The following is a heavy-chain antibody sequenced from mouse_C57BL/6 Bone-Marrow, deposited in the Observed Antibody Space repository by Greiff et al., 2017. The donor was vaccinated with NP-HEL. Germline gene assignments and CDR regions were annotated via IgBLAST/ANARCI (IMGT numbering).Heavy chain of an antibody. CDR1: GFTFSDYY. CDR2: ISNGGGST. V-gene: IGHV5-12*01. CDR3: ARGIYDGYYWFAY. D-gene: IGHD2-3*01. J-gene: IGHJ3*01. Sequence: EVKLVESGGGLVQPGGSLKLSCAASGFTFSDYYMYWVRQTPEKRLEWVAYISNGGGSTYYPDTVKGRFTISRDNAKNTLYLQMSRLKSEDTAMYYCARGIYDGYYWFAYWGQGTLVTVSA.